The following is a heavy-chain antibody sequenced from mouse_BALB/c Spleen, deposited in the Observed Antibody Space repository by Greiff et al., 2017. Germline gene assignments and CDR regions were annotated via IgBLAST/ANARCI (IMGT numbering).Heavy chain of an antibody. CDR2: IWGDGST. CDR1: GFSLTGYG. Sequence: VQLKESGPGLVAPSQSLSITCTVSGFSLTGYGVNWVRQPPGKGLEWLGMIWGDGSTDYNSALKSRLSISKDNSKSQVFLKMNSLQTDDTARYYCARDLSYYGSSLYYYAMDYWGQGTSVTVSS. D-gene: IGHD1-1*01. J-gene: IGHJ4*01. CDR3: ARDLSYYGSSLYYYAMDY. V-gene: IGHV2-6-7*01.